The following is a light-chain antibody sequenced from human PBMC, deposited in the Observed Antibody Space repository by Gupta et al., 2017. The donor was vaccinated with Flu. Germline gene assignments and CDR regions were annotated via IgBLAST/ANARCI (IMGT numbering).Light chain of an antibody. CDR1: QSVSSSY. V-gene: IGKV3-20*01. J-gene: IGKJ4*01. Sequence: GTRSLSPGERATLSCRASQSVSSSYLAWFQQKPGQAPRLLIYDASTRATGIPDRFSGSGSGTDFTLIISRLEPEDFAVYYCQQYVTSPFTFGGGTKVEIK. CDR3: QQYVTSPFT. CDR2: DAS.